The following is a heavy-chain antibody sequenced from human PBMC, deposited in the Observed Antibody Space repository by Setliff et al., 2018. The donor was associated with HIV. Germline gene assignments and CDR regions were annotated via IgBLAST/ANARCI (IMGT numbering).Heavy chain of an antibody. J-gene: IGHJ4*02. CDR1: GGSISRSNYY. V-gene: IGHV4-39*01. CDR2: ISYTGST. Sequence: SETLSLTCTVPGGSISRSNYYWGWIRQPPGTGLEWIGTISYTGSTYYNPSLKSRVTTSVDTPKNQFSLKLNSVTAADTAVYYCAKTIGRYFDIFDNWGQGTLVTVSS. CDR3: AKTIGRYFDIFDN. D-gene: IGHD3-9*01.